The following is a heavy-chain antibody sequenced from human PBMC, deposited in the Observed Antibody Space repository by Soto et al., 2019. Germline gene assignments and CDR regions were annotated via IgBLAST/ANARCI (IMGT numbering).Heavy chain of an antibody. Sequence: GGSLRLSCAASGFTFSSYAMSWVRQAPGKGLEWVSAISGSGGSTYYADSVKGRFTISRDNSKDTLYLQMNSLRAEDTAVYYCAKGGYDSSGYYYGAGAFDIWGQGTMVTVSS. CDR3: AKGGYDSSGYYYGAGAFDI. CDR2: ISGSGGST. D-gene: IGHD3-22*01. J-gene: IGHJ3*02. CDR1: GFTFSSYA. V-gene: IGHV3-23*01.